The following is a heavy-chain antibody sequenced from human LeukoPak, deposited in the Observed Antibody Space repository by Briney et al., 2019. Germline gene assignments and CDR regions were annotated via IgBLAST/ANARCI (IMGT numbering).Heavy chain of an antibody. D-gene: IGHD1-26*01. CDR1: GFDFSSHS. Sequence: PGGSLRLSCAVSGFDFSSHSMSWVRQAPGKGLECVSYITISSSSIFYADSVRSRFTIYRENAKNSLYLQMNSLRDEDAAVYYCARDRSGSWGFDIWGQGTVVTVSS. CDR3: ARDRSGSWGFDI. V-gene: IGHV3-48*02. J-gene: IGHJ3*02. CDR2: ITISSSSI.